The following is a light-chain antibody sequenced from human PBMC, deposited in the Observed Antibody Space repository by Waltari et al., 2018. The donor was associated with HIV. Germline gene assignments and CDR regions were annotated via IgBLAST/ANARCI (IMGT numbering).Light chain of an antibody. CDR3: QQFYDTPLT. V-gene: IGKV4-1*01. J-gene: IGKJ4*01. CDR2: WAS. Sequence: DIEMTQSPDSLAVSLGESATINCKSSQSVLWSSNNKHYLAWYQQNPGQPPRLLIYWASTRESGVPDRFSGRGSGTDFTLTISSLQTEDVAVYFCQQFYDTPLTFGGGTKVDI. CDR1: QSVLWSSNNKHY.